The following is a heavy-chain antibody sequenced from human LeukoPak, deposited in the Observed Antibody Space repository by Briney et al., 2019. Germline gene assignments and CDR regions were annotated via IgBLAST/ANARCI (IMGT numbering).Heavy chain of an antibody. CDR3: ARDHQIAAAVYYFDY. CDR1: GFTFNTYP. V-gene: IGHV3-30*01. CDR2: IADDGRDK. D-gene: IGHD6-13*01. J-gene: IGHJ4*02. Sequence: GGSLRLSWAASGFTFNTYPMHWVRQAPGKGLEWVAVIADDGRDKHYADSAKGRFTISRDNSKTTRYLQMNSLRSEDTAVYYCARDHQIAAAVYYFDYWGQGTLVTVSS.